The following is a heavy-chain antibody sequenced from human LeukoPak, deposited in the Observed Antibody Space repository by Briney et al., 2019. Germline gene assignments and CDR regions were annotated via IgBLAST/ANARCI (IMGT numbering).Heavy chain of an antibody. J-gene: IGHJ4*02. CDR2: LYSSGST. CDR1: GASVTSDSSF. Sequence: SQTLSLNCSVSGASVTSDSSFWNWIRQPAGKGLEWIGRLYSSGSTNYNPSLKGRATISMDTSRNQFSLRLSSVTAADTAVYYCASGYFGGVMDYWGQGIQVAVSS. D-gene: IGHD3-16*01. CDR3: ASGYFGGVMDY. V-gene: IGHV4-61*02.